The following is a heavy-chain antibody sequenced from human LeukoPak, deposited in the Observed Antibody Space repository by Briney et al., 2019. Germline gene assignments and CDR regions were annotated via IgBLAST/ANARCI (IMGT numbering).Heavy chain of an antibody. D-gene: IGHD3-10*01. CDR1: GFTFSSYA. Sequence: GGSLRLSCAASGFTFSSYAMSWVRQAPGKGLEWVSAISGSGGSTYYADSVKGRFTISRDNSKNTLYLQMNSLRAEDTAVYYCAKDRQPTQDYAPYYYGSGSPIDYWGQGTLVTVSS. CDR3: AKDRQPTQDYAPYYYGSGSPIDY. J-gene: IGHJ4*02. CDR2: ISGSGGST. V-gene: IGHV3-23*01.